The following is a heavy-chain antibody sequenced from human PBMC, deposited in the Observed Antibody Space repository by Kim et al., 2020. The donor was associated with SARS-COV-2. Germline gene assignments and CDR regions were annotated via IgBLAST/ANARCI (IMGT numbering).Heavy chain of an antibody. CDR1: GYIFTSFH. CDR2: INPSRGNT. D-gene: IGHD6-13*01. J-gene: IGHJ4*02. V-gene: IGHV1-46*04. CDR3: ARTGPQQLVLFGYFDY. Sequence: ASVKVSCKTSGYIFTSFHIHWVRQAPGQGLEWVGMINPSRGNTDYAQTLQDRINVTRDRSTGTVYMALTSLRSADTAIYFCARTGPQQLVLFGYFDYWGQ.